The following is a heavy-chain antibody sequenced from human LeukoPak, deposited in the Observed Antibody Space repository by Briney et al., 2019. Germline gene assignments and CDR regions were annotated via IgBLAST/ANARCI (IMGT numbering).Heavy chain of an antibody. CDR3: ASSTRAVAGNFDY. V-gene: IGHV3-23*01. D-gene: IGHD6-19*01. J-gene: IGHJ4*02. CDR1: GFTFSSYA. CDR2: ISGSVGSP. Sequence: GGSLRLSCAASGFTFSSYAMSWVRQAPGKGLEWVSAISGSVGSPYYADSVKGRFTISRDNSKNTLYLQMNSLRAEDTAVYYCASSTRAVAGNFDYWGQGTLDTVSS.